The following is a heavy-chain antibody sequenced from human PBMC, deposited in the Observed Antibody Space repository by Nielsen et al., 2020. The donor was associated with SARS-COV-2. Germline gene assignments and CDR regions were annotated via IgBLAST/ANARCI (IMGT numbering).Heavy chain of an antibody. CDR2: ITYDGSNK. Sequence: GGSLRLSCAASGFTFRIYGMHWVRQDPGRGLEWVAVITYDGSNKYYAESVKGRFTVSRDNSKNTLFLQMNSLKPEDSAVYYCARDPGYYLGSGTYYYYNMDVWGQGATVTVSS. J-gene: IGHJ6*02. CDR3: ARDPGYYLGSGTYYYYNMDV. V-gene: IGHV3-30*03. D-gene: IGHD3-10*01. CDR1: GFTFRIYG.